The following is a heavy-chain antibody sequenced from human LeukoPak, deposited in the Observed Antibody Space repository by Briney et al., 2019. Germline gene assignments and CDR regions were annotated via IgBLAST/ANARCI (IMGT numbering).Heavy chain of an antibody. J-gene: IGHJ3*02. V-gene: IGHV3-23*01. CDR2: ITGGGGTT. CDR1: GFTFSTYA. Sequence: GGSLRLSCAASGFTFSTYAMSWVRRTPGKGLEWVSAITGGGGTTYYADSVKGRFTISRDNSKNTLYLQMNSLRAEDTAVYYCARVPPSSGSYDAFDIWGQGTMVTVSS. D-gene: IGHD7-27*01. CDR3: ARVPPSSGSYDAFDI.